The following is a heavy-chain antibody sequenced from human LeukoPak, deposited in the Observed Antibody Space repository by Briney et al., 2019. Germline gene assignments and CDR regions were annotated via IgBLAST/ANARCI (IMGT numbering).Heavy chain of an antibody. J-gene: IGHJ6*03. CDR2: ISGSSSYT. CDR1: GFTFSSHS. Sequence: PGRSLGLSCAASGFTFSSHSMNWVRQAPGKGLEWVSSISGSSSYTYYADSVKGRFTISRDNAKNSLYLQMNSLRAEDTAVYYCARVTGDGSGSEDYYYMDVWGKGTTVTVSS. D-gene: IGHD3-10*01. V-gene: IGHV3-21*01. CDR3: ARVTGDGSGSEDYYYMDV.